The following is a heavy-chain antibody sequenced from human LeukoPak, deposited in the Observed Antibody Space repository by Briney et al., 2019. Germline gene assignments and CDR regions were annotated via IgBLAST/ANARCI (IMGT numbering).Heavy chain of an antibody. V-gene: IGHV1-69*01. CDR1: GGTFSSYA. CDR3: ARDNRSLEWQGVYYFDY. D-gene: IGHD3-3*01. CDR2: IIPIFGTA. J-gene: IGHJ4*02. Sequence: SVKVSCKASGGTFSSYAISWVRQAPGQGLEWMGGIIPIFGTANYAQKFQGRVTITADESTSTAYMELSSLRSEDTAVYYCARDNRSLEWQGVYYFDYWGQGTLVTVSS.